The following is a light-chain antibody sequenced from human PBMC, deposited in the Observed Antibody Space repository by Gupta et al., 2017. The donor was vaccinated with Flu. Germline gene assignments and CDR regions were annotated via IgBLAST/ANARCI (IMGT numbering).Light chain of an antibody. Sequence: SPAYLSLSPGERATRACRASQSVRKYLAWYQQKPGQAPRLLIYDSSKRATGIPARFSGSGSGTDFTLTISGLEPEDFAVYYWQQRSDWPTFGQGTKLEIK. CDR1: QSVRKY. CDR3: QQRSDWPT. CDR2: DSS. J-gene: IGKJ2*01. V-gene: IGKV3-11*01.